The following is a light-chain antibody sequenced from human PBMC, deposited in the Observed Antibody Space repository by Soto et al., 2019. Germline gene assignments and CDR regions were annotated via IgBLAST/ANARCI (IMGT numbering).Light chain of an antibody. CDR1: SSDIGSYNF. J-gene: IGLJ1*01. CDR2: DVN. Sequence: QSVLTQPASVSGSPGQSITISCTGTSSDIGSYNFVSWYQQHPGKAPKVMIYDVNHRPSGVSDRFSGSKSGNTASLTISGLQAEDEADYYCSSYTGSSTPYVFRAGTKLTVL. CDR3: SSYTGSSTPYV. V-gene: IGLV2-14*01.